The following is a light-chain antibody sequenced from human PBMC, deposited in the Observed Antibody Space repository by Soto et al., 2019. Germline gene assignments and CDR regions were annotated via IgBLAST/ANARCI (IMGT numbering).Light chain of an antibody. J-gene: IGKJ4*01. Sequence: PSTLSASVGDRVTITCRASQSISSWLAWYQQKPGKAPKLLIYKASSLETGVPSRFSGSGSGTDFTFTISSLQPEDIATYYCQQYDNLPRTFGGGTKVDIK. V-gene: IGKV1-5*03. CDR3: QQYDNLPRT. CDR2: KAS. CDR1: QSISSW.